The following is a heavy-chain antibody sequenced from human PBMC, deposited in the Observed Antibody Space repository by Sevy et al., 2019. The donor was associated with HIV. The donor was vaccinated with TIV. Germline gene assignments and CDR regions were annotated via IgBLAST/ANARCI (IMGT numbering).Heavy chain of an antibody. J-gene: IGHJ5*02. Sequence: SETLSLTCTVSGGSISSYYWSWIRQPPGKGLEWIGYIYYSGNTNYSPSLRGRVTLSVDTSKNQFSLKLSSVTAADTAVYYCARHEGCSSTTCHGGWFDPWGQGTLVTVSS. D-gene: IGHD2-2*01. CDR1: GGSISSYY. CDR3: ARHEGCSSTTCHGGWFDP. CDR2: IYYSGNT. V-gene: IGHV4-59*08.